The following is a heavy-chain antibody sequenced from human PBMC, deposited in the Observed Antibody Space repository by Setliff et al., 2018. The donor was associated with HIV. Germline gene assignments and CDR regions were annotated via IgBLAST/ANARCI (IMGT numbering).Heavy chain of an antibody. D-gene: IGHD1-26*01. CDR1: GSTFTSYA. CDR2: INPNNGGT. V-gene: IGHV1-2*02. Sequence: ASVKVSCKASGSTFTSYAINWVRQAPGQGLEWMGWINPNNGGTNYAQKFQGRVTMTRDTSISTAYLELRSLTSADTAVYFCARDRGAYYECFDQWGQGTLVTVSS. J-gene: IGHJ4*02. CDR3: ARDRGAYYECFDQ.